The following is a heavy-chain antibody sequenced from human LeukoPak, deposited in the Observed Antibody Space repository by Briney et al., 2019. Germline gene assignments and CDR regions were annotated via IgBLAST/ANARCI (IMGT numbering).Heavy chain of an antibody. CDR3: ARDLSPVVRASPMGY. CDR2: ITYDGYYK. J-gene: IGHJ4*02. D-gene: IGHD3-10*01. V-gene: IGHV3-30*03. Sequence: GTSLRLSCAASGFTFTSYGMHWVRQAPGKGLEWVALITYDGYYKYYSDSVKGRFTISSDTSKNTLYLQVNSLRAEDTAVYYCARDLSPVVRASPMGYWGQGTLVTVSS. CDR1: GFTFTSYG.